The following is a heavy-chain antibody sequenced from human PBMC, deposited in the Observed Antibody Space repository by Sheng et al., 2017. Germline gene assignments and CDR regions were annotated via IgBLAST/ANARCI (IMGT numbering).Heavy chain of an antibody. D-gene: IGHD3-3*01. CDR3: ASGTIFGVATGYYYYYMDV. J-gene: IGHJ6*03. Sequence: QVQLVQSGAEVKKPGSSVKVSCKASGGTFSSYAISWVRQAPGQGLEWMGGIIPIFGTANYAQKFQGRVTITADESTSTAYMELSSLRSEDTAVYYCASGTIFGVATGYYYYYMDVWGQGTTVTVSS. V-gene: IGHV1-69*13. CDR1: GGTFSSYA. CDR2: IIPIFGTA.